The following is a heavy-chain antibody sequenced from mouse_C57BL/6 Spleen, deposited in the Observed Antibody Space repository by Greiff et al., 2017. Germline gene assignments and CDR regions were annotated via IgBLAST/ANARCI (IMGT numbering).Heavy chain of an antibody. Sequence: QVQLQQPGAELVKPGASVKLSCKASGYTFTSYWMHWVKQRPGQGLEWIGMIHPNSGSTNYNEKFKSKATLTVDKSSSTAYMQLSSLTSEDSAVYYCAREEGIYDGYADYWGQGTTLTVSS. J-gene: IGHJ2*01. CDR2: IHPNSGST. CDR3: AREEGIYDGYADY. D-gene: IGHD2-3*01. V-gene: IGHV1-64*01. CDR1: GYTFTSYW.